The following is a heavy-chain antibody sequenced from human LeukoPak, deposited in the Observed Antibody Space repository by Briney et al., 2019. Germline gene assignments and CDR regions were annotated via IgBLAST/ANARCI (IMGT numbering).Heavy chain of an antibody. V-gene: IGHV4-4*07. CDR2: IYTSGST. J-gene: IGHJ4*02. Sequence: SETLSLTCTVSGGSISSYYWSWIRQPAGKGLEWIGRIYTSGSTNYNPSLKSRVTMSVDTSKNQFSLKLSSVTAADTAVYCCARDLRRFSLYGPSFDYWGQGTLVTVSS. CDR1: GGSISSYY. D-gene: IGHD3-10*01. CDR3: ARDLRRFSLYGPSFDY.